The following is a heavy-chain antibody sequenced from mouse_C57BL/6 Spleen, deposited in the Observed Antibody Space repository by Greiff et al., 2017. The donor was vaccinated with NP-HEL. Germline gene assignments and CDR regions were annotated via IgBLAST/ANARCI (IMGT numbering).Heavy chain of an antibody. V-gene: IGHV1-42*01. CDR1: GYSFTGYY. J-gene: IGHJ4*01. CDR3: ARGGYGSSWAMDY. CDR2: INPSTGGT. Sequence: EVQLQQSGPELVKPGASVKISCKASGYSFTGYYMNWVKQSPEKSLEWIGEINPSTGGTTYNQKFKAKATLTVDKSSSTAYMQLKSLTSEDSAVYYCARGGYGSSWAMDYWGQGTSVTVSS. D-gene: IGHD1-1*01.